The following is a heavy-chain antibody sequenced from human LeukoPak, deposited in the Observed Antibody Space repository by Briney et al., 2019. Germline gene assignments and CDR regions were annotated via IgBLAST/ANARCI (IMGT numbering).Heavy chain of an antibody. Sequence: PGGSLRLSCAASGFTFSSNAMSWVRQAPGKGLEWVSAISGSGGSTYYADSVKGRFTISRDNSKNTLYLQMNSLRAEDTAVYYCAKDTKDYDFWSGYYNWFDPWGQGTLVTVSS. J-gene: IGHJ5*02. CDR3: AKDTKDYDFWSGYYNWFDP. D-gene: IGHD3-3*01. CDR1: GFTFSSNA. V-gene: IGHV3-23*01. CDR2: ISGSGGST.